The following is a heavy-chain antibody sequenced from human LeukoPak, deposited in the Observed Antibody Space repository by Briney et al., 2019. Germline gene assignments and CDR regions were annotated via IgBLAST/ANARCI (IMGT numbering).Heavy chain of an antibody. CDR1: GFTFSSYG. CDR2: IWYDGSNK. CDR3: AKGGLTRAYFDY. Sequence: GRSLRLSCAASGFTFSSYGMHWVRQAPGKGLEWVAVIWYDGSNKDYADSVKGRFTISRDNSKNTLYLQMNSLRAEDTAVYYCAKGGLTRAYFDYWGRGTLVTVSS. V-gene: IGHV3-33*06. D-gene: IGHD1-14*01. J-gene: IGHJ4*02.